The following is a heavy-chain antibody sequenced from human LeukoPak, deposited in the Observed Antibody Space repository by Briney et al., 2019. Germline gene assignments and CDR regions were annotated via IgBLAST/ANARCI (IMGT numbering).Heavy chain of an antibody. CDR1: GFTFNRRG. CDR2: ISYDGSDK. CDR3: AHSKAVAGFGTFDY. Sequence: GGSLRLSCAASGFTFNRRGMHWVRQAPGKGLEWVAVISYDGSDKDYAASVKGRFTISRDNSKNTLYLHMNSLRAQDTAIYYCAHSKAVAGFGTFDYWGQGTLVTVSS. D-gene: IGHD6-19*01. V-gene: IGHV3-30*03. J-gene: IGHJ4*02.